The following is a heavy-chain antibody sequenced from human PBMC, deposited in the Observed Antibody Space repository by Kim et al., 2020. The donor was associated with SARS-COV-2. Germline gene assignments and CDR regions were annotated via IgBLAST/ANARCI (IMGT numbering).Heavy chain of an antibody. CDR3: ARGPAQLLWAVYFDY. CDR2: INSDGSST. V-gene: IGHV3-74*01. Sequence: GGSLRLSCAASGFTFSSYWMHWVRQAPGKGLVWVSRINSDGSSTSYADSVKGRFTISRDNAKNTLYLQMNSLRAEDTAVYYCARGPAQLLWAVYFDYWGQGTLVTVSS. D-gene: IGHD2-2*01. CDR1: GFTFSSYW. J-gene: IGHJ4*02.